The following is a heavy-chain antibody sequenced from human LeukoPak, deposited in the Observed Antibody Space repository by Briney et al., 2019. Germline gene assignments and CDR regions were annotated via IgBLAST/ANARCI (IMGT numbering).Heavy chain of an antibody. CDR3: ASLGYYDSSGYYRNPDY. Sequence: SVTLSLTCAVYGGSFSGYYWSWIRQPPGKGLEWIGEINHSGSTNYNPSLKSRVTISVDTSKNQFSLKLSSVTAADTAVYYCASLGYYDSSGYYRNPDYWGQGTLVTVSS. D-gene: IGHD3-22*01. CDR1: GGSFSGYY. CDR2: INHSGST. V-gene: IGHV4-34*01. J-gene: IGHJ4*02.